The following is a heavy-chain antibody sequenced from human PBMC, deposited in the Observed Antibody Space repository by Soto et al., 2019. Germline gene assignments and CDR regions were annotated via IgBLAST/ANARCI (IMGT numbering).Heavy chain of an antibody. D-gene: IGHD6-13*01. CDR1: GYTFTNFG. V-gene: IGHV1-3*01. CDR2: INAGNGNT. J-gene: IGHJ4*02. CDR3: ARMGIAAAGDDY. Sequence: GASVKVSCKASGYTFTNFGISWVRQAPGQGLEWMGGINAGNGNTKYSQKFQGRVTITRDTSASTAYMELSSLRSEDTAVYYCARMGIAAAGDDYWGQGTLVTVSS.